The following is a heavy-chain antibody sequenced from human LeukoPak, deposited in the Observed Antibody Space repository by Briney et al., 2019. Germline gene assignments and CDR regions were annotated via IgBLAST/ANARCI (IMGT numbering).Heavy chain of an antibody. D-gene: IGHD4-23*01. J-gene: IGHJ4*02. CDR3: ARGYYGANTHDF. V-gene: IGHV4-59*01. Sequence: SETLSLTCTVSPDSTTSNFWSWVRQPPGKGLEWIGEIHRSGSNNYNPSLQSRVTISIDRSKKQNALELSSVTAANTAVYYCARGYYGANTHDFWGQGTLVTVSS. CDR1: PDSTTSNF. CDR2: IHRSGSN.